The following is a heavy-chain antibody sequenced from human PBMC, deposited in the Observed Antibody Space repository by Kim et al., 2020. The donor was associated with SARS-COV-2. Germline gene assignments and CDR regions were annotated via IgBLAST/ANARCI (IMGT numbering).Heavy chain of an antibody. D-gene: IGHD3-10*01. CDR1: EFNFNYYW. J-gene: IGHJ6*02. V-gene: IGHV3-7*01. CDR2: IKQDGSEK. Sequence: GGSLRLSCAASEFNFNYYWMSWVRQAPGKGLEWVANIKQDGSEKYYVDSVRGRFTISRDNAKNSLFLQMNSLRAEDTAVYYCAKKLVGSGTLDVWGQGTTVTVSS. CDR3: AKKLVGSGTLDV.